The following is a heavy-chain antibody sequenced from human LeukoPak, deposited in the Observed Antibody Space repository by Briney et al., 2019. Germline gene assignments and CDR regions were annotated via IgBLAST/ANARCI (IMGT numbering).Heavy chain of an antibody. CDR1: GYIFTGYY. CDR2: INPNSVDT. Sequence: ASVKVSCKASGYIFTGYYMHWVRQAPGQVLEWMGWINPNSVDTNYAQKFQGRVTMIRDTSISTAYMELSRLRSDDTAVYYCARVRYRLAETYIDYWGQGTLVTVSS. D-gene: IGHD3-16*01. CDR3: ARVRYRLAETYIDY. V-gene: IGHV1-2*02. J-gene: IGHJ4*02.